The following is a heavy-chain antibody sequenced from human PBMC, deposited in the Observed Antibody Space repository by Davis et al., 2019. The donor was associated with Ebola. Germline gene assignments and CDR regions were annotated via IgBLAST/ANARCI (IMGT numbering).Heavy chain of an antibody. J-gene: IGHJ5*02. V-gene: IGHV3-30*18. CDR2: ISYDGSNK. D-gene: IGHD3-10*01. Sequence: GESLKISCAASGFSFSNYDMHWVRQAPGKGLEWVAVISYDGSNKYYADSVKGRFTISRDNSKNTLYLQMNSLRAEDTAVYYCAKGDRVDPWGQGTLVTVSS. CDR3: AKGDRVDP. CDR1: GFSFSNYD.